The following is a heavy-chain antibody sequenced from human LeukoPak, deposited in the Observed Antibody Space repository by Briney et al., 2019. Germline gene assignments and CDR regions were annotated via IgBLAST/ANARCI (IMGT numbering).Heavy chain of an antibody. CDR2: ISSSGSTI. D-gene: IGHD3-9*01. V-gene: IGHV3-11*01. Sequence: GGSLRLSCAASGFTFSDYYMSWIRQAPGKGLEWVSYISSSGSTIYYADSVKGRFTISRDNAKNSLYLQMNSLRAEDTAVYYCARGSTYYDILTGYAPPDYWGQGTLVTVSS. CDR3: ARGSTYYDILTGYAPPDY. CDR1: GFTFSDYY. J-gene: IGHJ4*02.